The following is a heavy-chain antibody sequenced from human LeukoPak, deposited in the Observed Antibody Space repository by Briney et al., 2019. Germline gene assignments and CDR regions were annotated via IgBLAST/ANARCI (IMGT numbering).Heavy chain of an antibody. CDR1: GYTFTSYG. CDR3: AATYYDILTGYYYFDY. Sequence: ASVKVSCKASGYTFTSYGISWVRQAPGKGLEWMGGFDPEDGETIYAQKFQGRVTMTEDTPTDTAYMELSSLRSEDTAVYCCAATYYDILTGYYYFDYWGQGTLVTVSS. D-gene: IGHD3-9*01. J-gene: IGHJ4*02. CDR2: FDPEDGET. V-gene: IGHV1-24*01.